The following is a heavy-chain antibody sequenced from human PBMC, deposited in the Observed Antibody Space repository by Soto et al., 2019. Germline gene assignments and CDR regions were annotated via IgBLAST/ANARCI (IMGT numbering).Heavy chain of an antibody. J-gene: IGHJ6*02. V-gene: IGHV1-69*06. Sequence: GASVKVSCKASGGTFSSYAISWVRQAPGQGLEWMGGIIPIFGTANYAQKFQGRVTITADKSTSTAYMELNSLRAEDTAVYYCAKDLGRLGPWDRGYYGMDVWGQGTTVTVSS. CDR2: IIPIFGTA. D-gene: IGHD3-16*01. CDR1: GGTFSSYA. CDR3: AKDLGRLGPWDRGYYGMDV.